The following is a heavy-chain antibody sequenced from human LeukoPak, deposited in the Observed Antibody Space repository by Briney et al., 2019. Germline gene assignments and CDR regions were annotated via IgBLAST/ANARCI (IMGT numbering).Heavy chain of an antibody. CDR2: MNQDGSAK. CDR3: ARDNPRYGDYGTIDY. D-gene: IGHD4-17*01. CDR1: GFTFSSFW. J-gene: IGHJ4*02. V-gene: IGHV3-7*01. Sequence: GGSLRLSCAVSGFTFSSFWMAWVRQPPGKGLEWVANMNQDGSAKTYVDSVKGRFTISRDNAKNSLYLQMNSLRAEDTAVYYCARDNPRYGDYGTIDYWGQGTLVTVSS.